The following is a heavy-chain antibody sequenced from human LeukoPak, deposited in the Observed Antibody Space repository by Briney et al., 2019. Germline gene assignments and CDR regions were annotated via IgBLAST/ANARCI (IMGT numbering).Heavy chain of an antibody. V-gene: IGHV3-30*04. CDR2: ISYDRSNK. J-gene: IGHJ6*02. D-gene: IGHD3-9*01. Sequence: AGGSLRLSCAASGFTFSSYAMHWVRQAPGKGLEWVAVISYDRSNKYYADSVKGRFTISRDNSKNTLYLQMNSLRAEDTAVYYCARGHVDILTGYYYYYGMDVWGQGTTVTVSS. CDR1: GFTFSSYA. CDR3: ARGHVDILTGYYYYYGMDV.